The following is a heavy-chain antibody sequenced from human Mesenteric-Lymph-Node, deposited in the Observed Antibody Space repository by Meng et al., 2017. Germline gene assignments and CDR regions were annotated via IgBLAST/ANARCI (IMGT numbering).Heavy chain of an antibody. Sequence: VRLAGFRGGFFKAEWCLALSSVVSGYPFSAYYITLIRLPPGQGLELIASIRPPGGSLYYAYSVKGRFSISRDNAKSTLSLQMNSLRVEDTAVYYCARDHGFLNWFDPWCQGTLVTVSS. CDR1: GYPFSAYY. CDR2: IRPPGGSL. CDR3: ARDHGFLNWFDP. J-gene: IGHJ5*02. V-gene: IGHV3-11*04. D-gene: IGHD2/OR15-2a*01.